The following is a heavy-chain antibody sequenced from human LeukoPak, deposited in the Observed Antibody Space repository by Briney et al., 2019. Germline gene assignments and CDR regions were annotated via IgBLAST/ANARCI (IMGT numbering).Heavy chain of an antibody. CDR1: GFTFSSYA. Sequence: GGSLRLSCAASGFTFSSYAMHWVRQAPGKGLEWVAVISYDGSNKYYADSVKGRFTISRDNSKNTLYLQMNSLRAEDTAVYYCARDDYSSGWYYFDYWGQGTLVTVSS. V-gene: IGHV3-30-3*01. CDR3: ARDDYSSGWYYFDY. CDR2: ISYDGSNK. D-gene: IGHD6-19*01. J-gene: IGHJ4*02.